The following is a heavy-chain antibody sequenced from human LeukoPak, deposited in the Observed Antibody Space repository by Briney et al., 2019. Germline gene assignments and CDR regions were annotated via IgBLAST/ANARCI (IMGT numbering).Heavy chain of an antibody. CDR3: ARDFRNKGMDV. J-gene: IGHJ6*02. V-gene: IGHV3-11*01. D-gene: IGHD2/OR15-2a*01. CDR2: ISNSRGSAT. Sequence: GGSLRLSCAASGFTLGDYYVSWIRQAPGKGLEWVSYISNSRGSATFYADSVKGRFTSSKDNAKNSVYLQMNSLSADDTAIYYCARDFRNKGMDVWGQGTTVTVSS. CDR1: GFTLGDYY.